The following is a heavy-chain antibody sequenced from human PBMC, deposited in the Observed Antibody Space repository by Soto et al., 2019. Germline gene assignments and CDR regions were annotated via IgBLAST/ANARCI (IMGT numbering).Heavy chain of an antibody. CDR1: GFTFSSYA. V-gene: IGHV3-23*01. CDR3: AKAPERFTGSYFYYGVDV. D-gene: IGHD1-26*01. Sequence: PGGSLRLSCAASGFTFSSYAMSWVRQAPGKGLEWVSAISGSGGSTYYADSVKGRFTISRDNSKNTLYLQMNSLRAEDTAVYYCAKAPERFTGSYFYYGVDVWGQGTTVTVSS. J-gene: IGHJ6*02. CDR2: ISGSGGST.